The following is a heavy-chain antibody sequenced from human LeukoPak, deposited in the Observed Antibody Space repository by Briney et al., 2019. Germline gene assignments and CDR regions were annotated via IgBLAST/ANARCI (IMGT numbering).Heavy chain of an antibody. V-gene: IGHV3-21*01. Sequence: PGGSLRLSCAASEFKFRSYGMNWVRQAPGKGLELVSSISSSGDYIYYADSLKGRFTISRDNAKNSLYLQMNSLRAEDTAVYYCARSGSGNKNYYYYYMDVWGKGTTVTVSS. CDR2: ISSSGDYI. CDR3: ARSGSGNKNYYYYYMDV. J-gene: IGHJ6*03. CDR1: EFKFRSYG. D-gene: IGHD3-10*01.